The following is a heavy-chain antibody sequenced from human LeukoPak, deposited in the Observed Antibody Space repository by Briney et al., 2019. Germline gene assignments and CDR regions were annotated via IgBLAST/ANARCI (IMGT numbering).Heavy chain of an antibody. Sequence: PGGSLRLSCAASGFTVSSNYMSWVRQAPGKGLEWVSVIYSGGSTYYADSVKGRFTISRDNSKNTLYLQMNSLRAEDTAVYYCARETVGIAAAGHEYNWFDPWGQGTLVTVSS. CDR3: ARETVGIAAAGHEYNWFDP. CDR2: IYSGGST. D-gene: IGHD6-13*01. CDR1: GFTVSSNY. V-gene: IGHV3-66*01. J-gene: IGHJ5*02.